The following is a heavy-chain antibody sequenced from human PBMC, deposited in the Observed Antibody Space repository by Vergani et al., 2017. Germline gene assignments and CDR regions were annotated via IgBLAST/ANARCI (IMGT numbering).Heavy chain of an antibody. D-gene: IGHD3-10*01. J-gene: IGHJ4*02. CDR3: ARGSYGSGSYFDY. Sequence: EVQLVESGGGLVQPGGSLRLSCAASGFTFSSYWMSWVRQAPGKGLEWVANIKQDGSEKYYVDSVKGRFTISRDNAKNSLYLQMNSLRAEDTAVYYCARGSYGSGSYFDYWGQGTLVTVSS. CDR1: GFTFSSYW. CDR2: IKQDGSEK. V-gene: IGHV3-7*01.